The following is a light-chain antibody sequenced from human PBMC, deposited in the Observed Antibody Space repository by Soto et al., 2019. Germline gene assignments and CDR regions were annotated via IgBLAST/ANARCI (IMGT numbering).Light chain of an antibody. CDR2: DVS. V-gene: IGLV2-11*01. Sequence: QSALTQPRSVSGSPGQSVTISCTGTSSDVGGYNYVSWYQQHPGKAPKLMIYDVSKRPSGVPDRFSGSKSGNTASLTISGLQADDEADYYCCSCAGTYTSVFRGGTKLTVL. CDR3: CSCAGTYTSV. CDR1: SSDVGGYNY. J-gene: IGLJ3*02.